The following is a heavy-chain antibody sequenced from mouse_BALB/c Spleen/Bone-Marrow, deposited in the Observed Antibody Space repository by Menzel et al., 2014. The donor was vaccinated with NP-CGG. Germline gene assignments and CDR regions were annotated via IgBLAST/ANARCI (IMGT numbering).Heavy chain of an antibody. CDR3: ARERYGDAMDY. D-gene: IGHD2-14*01. V-gene: IGHV1S29*02. CDR2: IYPYNGGT. CDR1: GYTFTDYN. J-gene: IGHJ4*01. Sequence: VQLQQSGLELVKPGASVKISCKTSGYTFTDYNMHWVKQSHGKSLEWIGYIYPYNGGTAYNQKFKSKATLSVDNSSSTAYMELRSLTSEDSAVYYCARERYGDAMDYWGQGTSVTVSS.